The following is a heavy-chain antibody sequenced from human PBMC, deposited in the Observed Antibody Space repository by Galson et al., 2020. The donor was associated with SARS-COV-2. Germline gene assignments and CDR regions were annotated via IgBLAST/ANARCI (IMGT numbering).Heavy chain of an antibody. J-gene: IGHJ6*03. V-gene: IGHV4-34*01. CDR1: GGSFKNYY. D-gene: IGHD2-2*01. CDR3: VRGAEERRIIVVVPYYYTYMDV. Sequence: SETLSLTCAVYGGSFKNYYWTWIRQSPGKGLQWIGEINHRGSTNYYPSPQGRVAMSVNTSKNQFSLRLSSLTAADTAVYYCVRGAEERRIIVVVPYYYTYMDVWGGGTAVTVSS. CDR2: INHRGST.